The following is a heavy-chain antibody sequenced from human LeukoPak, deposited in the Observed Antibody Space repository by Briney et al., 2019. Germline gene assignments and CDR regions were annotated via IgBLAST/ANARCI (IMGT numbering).Heavy chain of an antibody. Sequence: SETLSLTCTVSGGSISSSSYYWGWIRQPPGKGLEWIGSIYYSGSSYYNPSLKSRVTISVDTSKNQFSLKLRSVTAADTAVYYCARRRRFGELWEGHFDYWGQGTLVTVSS. CDR1: GGSISSSSYY. CDR2: IYYSGSS. V-gene: IGHV4-39*07. CDR3: ARRRRFGELWEGHFDY. D-gene: IGHD3-10*01. J-gene: IGHJ4*02.